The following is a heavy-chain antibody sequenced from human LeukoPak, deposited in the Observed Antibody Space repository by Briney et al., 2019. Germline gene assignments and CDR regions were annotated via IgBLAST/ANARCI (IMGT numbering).Heavy chain of an antibody. CDR1: GYTFTSYG. V-gene: IGHV1-69*06. J-gene: IGHJ5*02. CDR2: IIPIFGTA. CDR3: ARKVPNDSSGYYYRGQFDP. D-gene: IGHD3-22*01. Sequence: SVKVSCKASGYTFTSYGISWVRQAPGQGLEWMGGIIPIFGTANYAQKFQGRVTITADKSTSTAYMELSSLRSEDTAVYYCARKVPNDSSGYYYRGQFDPWGQGTLVTVSS.